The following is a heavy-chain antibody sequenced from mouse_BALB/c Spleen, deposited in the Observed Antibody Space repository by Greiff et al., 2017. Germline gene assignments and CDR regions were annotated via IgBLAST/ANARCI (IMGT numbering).Heavy chain of an antibody. V-gene: IGHV14-3*02. J-gene: IGHJ4*01. CDR3: ASPRSYYAMDY. CDR1: GFNIKDTY. D-gene: IGHD2-10*02. Sequence: VQLKQSGAELVKPGASVKLSCTASGFNIKDTYMHWVKQRPEQGLEWIGRIDPANGNTKYDPKFQGKATITADTSSNTAYLQLSSLTSEDTAVYYCASPRSYYAMDYWGQGTSVTVSS. CDR2: IDPANGNT.